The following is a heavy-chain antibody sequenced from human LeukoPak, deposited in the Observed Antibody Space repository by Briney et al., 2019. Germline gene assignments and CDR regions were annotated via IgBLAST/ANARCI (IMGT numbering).Heavy chain of an antibody. CDR2: ISSSSSTI. D-gene: IGHD2-2*01. CDR3: AREVPYCSSTSCHERGAFDI. V-gene: IGHV3-48*01. Sequence: GGSLRLSCAASGFTFSSYSMNWVRQAPGKGLEWVSYISSSSSTIYYADSVKGRFTISRDNAKNSLYLQMNSLRAEDTAVYYCAREVPYCSSTSCHERGAFDIWGQGTMVTVSS. CDR1: GFTFSSYS. J-gene: IGHJ3*02.